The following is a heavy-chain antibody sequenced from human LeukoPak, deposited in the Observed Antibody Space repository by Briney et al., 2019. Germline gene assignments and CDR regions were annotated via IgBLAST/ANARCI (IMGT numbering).Heavy chain of an antibody. CDR2: IYTSGST. Sequence: PSETLSLTCTVFGGSISSYYWSWIRQPAGKGLEWIGRIYTSGSTNYNPSLKSRVTMSVDTSKNQFSLKLSSVTAADTAVYYCARNGPPADHFAALDAFDIWGQGTMVTVSS. CDR3: ARNGPPADHFAALDAFDI. D-gene: IGHD6-6*01. CDR1: GGSISSYY. V-gene: IGHV4-4*07. J-gene: IGHJ3*02.